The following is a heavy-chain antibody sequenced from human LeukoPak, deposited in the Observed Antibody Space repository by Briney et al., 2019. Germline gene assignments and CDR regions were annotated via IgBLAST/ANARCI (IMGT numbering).Heavy chain of an antibody. V-gene: IGHV1-46*01. J-gene: IGHJ5*02. CDR2: INPSGGGT. CDR3: AIGAVAGTLDH. D-gene: IGHD6-19*01. Sequence: APVKVSCKASGYTFTSYYMHWVRQAPGQGLEWMGIINPSGGGTSYAQKFQGRVTMTRDTSTSTVYMELSSLTSEDTAVYYCAIGAVAGTLDHWGQGTLVTASS. CDR1: GYTFTSYY.